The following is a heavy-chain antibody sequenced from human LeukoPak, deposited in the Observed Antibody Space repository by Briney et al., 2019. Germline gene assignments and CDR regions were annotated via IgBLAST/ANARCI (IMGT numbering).Heavy chain of an antibody. CDR2: INPNNGGT. CDR3: ARGLAAADAFDI. CDR1: GYTFTGYY. J-gene: IGHJ3*02. D-gene: IGHD6-13*01. V-gene: IGHV1-2*02. Sequence: ASVKVSCKASGYTFTGYYMHWVRQAPGQGLEWMGWINPNNGGTNYAQKFQSRVTMTRDTSISTAYMELSRLRSDDTAVYYCARGLAAADAFDIWGQGTMVTVSS.